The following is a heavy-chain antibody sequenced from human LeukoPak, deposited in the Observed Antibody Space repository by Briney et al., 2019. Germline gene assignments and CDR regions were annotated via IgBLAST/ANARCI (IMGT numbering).Heavy chain of an antibody. CDR3: ARPTEGDAFDI. CDR2: INAGNSNT. CDR1: GYTFTSYA. V-gene: IGHV1-3*01. Sequence: ASVKVSCKASGYTFTSYAMHWVRQAPGQRLEWMGWINAGNSNTKYSQKFQGRVTITRDTSASTAYMELSSLRSEDTAVYYCARPTEGDAFDIWGQGTMVTVSS. J-gene: IGHJ3*02.